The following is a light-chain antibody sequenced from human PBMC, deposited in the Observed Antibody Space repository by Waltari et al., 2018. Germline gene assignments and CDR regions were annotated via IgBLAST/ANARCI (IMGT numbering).Light chain of an antibody. J-gene: IGKJ1*01. CDR3: QQYHTYWT. V-gene: IGKV1-5*03. CDR1: QSISSW. CDR2: KAS. Sequence: DIQMPQPTSTLSESVGDTVTITCRTSQSISSWLDWYPHKPGKAPKLLIYKASSLQSGVPSRFSGRGSGTEFTLTITSLQPDDFATHYCQQYHTYWTFGQGTKVEIK.